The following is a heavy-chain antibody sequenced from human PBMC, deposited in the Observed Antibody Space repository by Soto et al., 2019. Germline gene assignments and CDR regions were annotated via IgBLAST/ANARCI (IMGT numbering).Heavy chain of an antibody. CDR1: GYTFSSFG. D-gene: IGHD3-10*01. Sequence: QVQLVQSGAEVKKPGASVKVSCKASGYTFSSFGVTWVRQAPGQGLEWMGWINTYNGNTNYAQKFQGRVTMTTDTSTSTAYTALRSLRSDDTAVYYCARMVRGVMGWFGPWGQGTLVTVSS. CDR2: INTYNGNT. J-gene: IGHJ5*01. V-gene: IGHV1-18*01. CDR3: ARMVRGVMGWFGP.